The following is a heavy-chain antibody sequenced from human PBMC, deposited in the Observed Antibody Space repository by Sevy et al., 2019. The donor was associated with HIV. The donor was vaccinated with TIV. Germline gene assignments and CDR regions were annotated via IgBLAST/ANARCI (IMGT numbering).Heavy chain of an antibody. D-gene: IGHD3-10*02. J-gene: IGHJ4*02. CDR1: GFTFNRYW. CDR3: ARALLFEDSAYRPVDY. CDR2: IKYDGSEK. Sequence: GGSLRLSCAASGFTFNRYWMTWLRQAPGKGLEWLSTIKYDGSEKKYVDSVQGRFTISRDNAKNSLYLQMNSLRAEETAIYYCARALLFEDSAYRPVDYWGQGSLVTVSS. V-gene: IGHV3-7*04.